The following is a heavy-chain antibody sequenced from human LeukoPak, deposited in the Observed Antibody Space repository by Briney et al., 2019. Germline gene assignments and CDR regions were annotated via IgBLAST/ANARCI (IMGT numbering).Heavy chain of an antibody. Sequence: SQTLSLTCTVSGGSISSGSYYWSWIRQPAGKGLEWIGRIYTSGSTNYNPSLKSRVTISVDTSKNQFSLKLSSVTAADTAVYYCARADSRPYYYMDVWGKGTTVTISS. J-gene: IGHJ6*03. CDR3: ARADSRPYYYMDV. CDR1: GGSISSGSYY. V-gene: IGHV4-61*02. CDR2: IYTSGST. D-gene: IGHD5-18*01.